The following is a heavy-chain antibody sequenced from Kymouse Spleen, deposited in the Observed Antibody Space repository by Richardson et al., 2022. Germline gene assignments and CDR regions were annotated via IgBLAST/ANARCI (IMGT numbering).Heavy chain of an antibody. CDR2: ISSSSSYI. J-gene: IGHJ6*02. V-gene: IGHV3-21*03. Sequence: EVQLVESGGGLVKPGGSLRLSCAASGFTFSSYSMNWVRQAPGKGLEWVSSISSSSSYIYYADSVKGRFTISRDNAKNSLYLQMNSLRAEDTAVYYCARDRGEPGYYYYYYGMDVWGQGTTVTVSS. CDR1: GFTFSSYS. D-gene: IGHD3-10*01. CDR3: ARDRGEPGYYYYYYGMDV.